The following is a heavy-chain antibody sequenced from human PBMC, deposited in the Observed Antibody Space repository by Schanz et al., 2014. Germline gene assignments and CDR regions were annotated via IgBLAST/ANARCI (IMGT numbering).Heavy chain of an antibody. CDR1: GYTFTRYY. CDR3: ARNIIATARAYDI. J-gene: IGHJ3*02. Sequence: QVQLVQSGAEVKKPGASVKVSCKASGYTFTRYYIHWVRQAPGQGLEWMGWINVYNGDTKFAKTFQDRVTLTTDTSTSTAYMELRSLRSDDTAVYYCARNIIATARAYDIWGQGTMVTVSS. CDR2: INVYNGDT. V-gene: IGHV1-18*04. D-gene: IGHD6-13*01.